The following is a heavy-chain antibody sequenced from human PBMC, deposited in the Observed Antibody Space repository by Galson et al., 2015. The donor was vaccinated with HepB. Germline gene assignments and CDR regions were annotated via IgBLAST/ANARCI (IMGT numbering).Heavy chain of an antibody. CDR2: ISYDGSNK. J-gene: IGHJ4*02. Sequence: SLRLSCAASGFTFSSYAMHWVRQAPGKGLEWVAVISYDGSNKYYADSVKGRFTISRDNSKNTLYLKMNSLRAEDTAVYYCARDPTYQLGYSYFDYWGQGTLVTVSS. CDR3: ARDPTYQLGYSYFDY. V-gene: IGHV3-30*04. CDR1: GFTFSSYA. D-gene: IGHD5-18*01.